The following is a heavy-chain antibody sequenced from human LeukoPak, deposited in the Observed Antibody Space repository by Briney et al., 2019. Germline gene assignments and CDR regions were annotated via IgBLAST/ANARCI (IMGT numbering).Heavy chain of an antibody. D-gene: IGHD3-3*01. V-gene: IGHV4-59*08. Sequence: SETLSLTCTVSGGSISSYYWSWIRQPPGKGLEWIGYIYYSGSTNYNPSLKSRVTISVDTSKNRFSLKLSSVTAADTAVYYCARQLAPSIFFSGPVGYWGQGTLVTVSS. J-gene: IGHJ4*02. CDR3: ARQLAPSIFFSGPVGY. CDR2: IYYSGST. CDR1: GGSISSYY.